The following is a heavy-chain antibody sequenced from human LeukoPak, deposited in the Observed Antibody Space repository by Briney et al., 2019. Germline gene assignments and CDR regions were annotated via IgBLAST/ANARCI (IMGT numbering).Heavy chain of an antibody. Sequence: ASVKVSCKASGYTFTGYYMHWVRQAPGQGLEWMGWINPNSGGTNYAQKFQGRVTMTRDTSISTAYMELSRLRSEDTAVYYCARGVDSEDAFDIWGQGTMVTVSS. CDR2: INPNSGGT. J-gene: IGHJ3*02. CDR3: ARGVDSEDAFDI. CDR1: GYTFTGYY. V-gene: IGHV1-2*02. D-gene: IGHD2-8*01.